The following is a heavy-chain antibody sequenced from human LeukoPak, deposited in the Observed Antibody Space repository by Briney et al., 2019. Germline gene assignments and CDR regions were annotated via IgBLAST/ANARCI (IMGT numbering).Heavy chain of an antibody. D-gene: IGHD5-18*01. CDR2: IYPGDSNT. Sequence: GESLKISCKGSGYRFSTYWIGWVRQMPGEGLEWMGIIYPGDSNTRYSPSFQGQVTISADKSINTAYLQWSSLKASDTAMYYCARLGGYSYGPYYYYMDVWGKGTTVTVSS. V-gene: IGHV5-51*01. CDR1: GYRFSTYW. CDR3: ARLGGYSYGPYYYYMDV. J-gene: IGHJ6*03.